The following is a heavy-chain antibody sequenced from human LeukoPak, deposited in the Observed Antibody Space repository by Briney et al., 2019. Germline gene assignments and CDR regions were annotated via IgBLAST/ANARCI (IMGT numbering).Heavy chain of an antibody. CDR3: AKMGLRYFDWPPVSDAFDI. Sequence: GGSLRLSCAASGFTFSNYGMHWVRQAAGKGLDWVAVISYDENNKYYADSVKGRFTISRDNSKNTLYLQMNSLRAEDTAVYYCAKMGLRYFDWPPVSDAFDIWGQGTMVTVSS. D-gene: IGHD3-9*01. CDR1: GFTFSNYG. V-gene: IGHV3-30*18. CDR2: ISYDENNK. J-gene: IGHJ3*02.